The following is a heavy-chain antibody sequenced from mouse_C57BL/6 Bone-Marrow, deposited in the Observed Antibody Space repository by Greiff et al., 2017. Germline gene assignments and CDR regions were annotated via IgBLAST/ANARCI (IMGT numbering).Heavy chain of an antibody. CDR1: GFTFSSYG. CDR3: ARHYDYAWFAY. Sequence: EVKVVESGGDLVKPGGSLKLSCAASGFTFSSYGMSWVRQTPDKRLEWVATISSGGSYTYYPDSVKGRFTIYRDNAKNTLYLQMSSLKSEDTAMYYCARHYDYAWFAYWGQGTLVTVSA. J-gene: IGHJ3*01. V-gene: IGHV5-6*01. CDR2: ISSGGSYT. D-gene: IGHD2-4*01.